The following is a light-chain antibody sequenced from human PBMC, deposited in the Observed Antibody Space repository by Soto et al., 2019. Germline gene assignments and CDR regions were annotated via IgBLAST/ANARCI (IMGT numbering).Light chain of an antibody. V-gene: IGLV1-36*01. CDR1: SSNIGNNA. Sequence: QSVLTQPPSVSAAPGQKVTISCSGSSSNIGNNAVNWYQQLPGKAPKLLIHDDNRESSGVSHRFSGSNSGTSASLAISDLQSEDEAHYYCAAWDAALNGPVFGGGTKVTVL. J-gene: IGLJ3*02. CDR3: AAWDAALNGPV. CDR2: DDN.